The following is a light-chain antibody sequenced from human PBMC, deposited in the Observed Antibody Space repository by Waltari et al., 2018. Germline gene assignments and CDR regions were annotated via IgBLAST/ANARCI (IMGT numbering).Light chain of an antibody. CDR1: NSNVANRV. J-gene: IGLJ2*01. V-gene: IGLV1-44*01. CDR3: ATWDDRLTGVV. Sequence: QSALTQPPSASGFPGQRVTISCSGSNSNVANRVVHWYQQVPGTAPRRLIYSNNDRPSGVPDGLSGSKSGTSASLAISGLQSDDEATYYCATWDDRLTGVVFGGGTKVTV. CDR2: SNN.